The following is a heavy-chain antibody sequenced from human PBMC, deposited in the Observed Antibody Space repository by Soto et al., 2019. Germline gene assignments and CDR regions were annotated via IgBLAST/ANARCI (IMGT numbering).Heavy chain of an antibody. J-gene: IGHJ6*02. Sequence: QVQLQESGPGLVKPSETLSLTCTVSGGSVSSGSYYWSWIRQPPGKGLEWIGYIYYSGSTNYNPSLKSRVTISVDTSKNQFSLKLSSVTAADTAVYYCAREGVRGRHIVAVAGGYYYYGMDVWGQGTTVTVSS. D-gene: IGHD6-19*01. CDR2: IYYSGST. V-gene: IGHV4-61*01. CDR3: AREGVRGRHIVAVAGGYYYYGMDV. CDR1: GGSVSSGSYY.